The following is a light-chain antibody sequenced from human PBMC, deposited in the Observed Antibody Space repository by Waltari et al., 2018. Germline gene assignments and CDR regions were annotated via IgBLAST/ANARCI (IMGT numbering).Light chain of an antibody. CDR3: QHYNNWPPWT. V-gene: IGKV3-15*01. CDR1: QNLSSI. Sequence: EVVLTQSPATLAVSPGERATLSCRASQNLSSILAWYQQKPGPAPRLLIYGASTRATGIPARFSGSGSGTEFTLTISSLQSEDFAVYYCQHYNNWPPWTFGQGTKVEIK. CDR2: GAS. J-gene: IGKJ1*01.